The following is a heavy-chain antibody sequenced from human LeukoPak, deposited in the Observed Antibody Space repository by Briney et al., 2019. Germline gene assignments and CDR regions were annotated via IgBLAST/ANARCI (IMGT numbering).Heavy chain of an antibody. J-gene: IGHJ5*02. CDR3: ARDRGDTSMVKNWFDP. CDR1: GGTFNSDS. V-gene: IGHV1-69*04. Sequence: ASVKVSYKASGGTFNSDSFSWVRQAPGQGAEWMGRIIPILGITKYVQNFQGRVTFTADKSTNTAFMELSSLRSDDTSVYYCARDRGDTSMVKNWFDPWGQGTLVTVSS. D-gene: IGHD5-18*01. CDR2: IIPILGIT.